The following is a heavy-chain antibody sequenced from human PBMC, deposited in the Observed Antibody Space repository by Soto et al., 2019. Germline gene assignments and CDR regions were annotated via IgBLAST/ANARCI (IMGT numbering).Heavy chain of an antibody. J-gene: IGHJ6*02. CDR1: GGSFSGYY. D-gene: IGHD2-15*01. Sequence: SETLSLTCAVYGGSFSGYYWSWIRQPPGKGLEWIGEINHSGSTNYNPSLKSRVTISVDTSKNQFSLKLSSVTAADTAVYYCAGSGRYCSGGSCYPSSTYYYYGMDVWGQGTTVTVS. V-gene: IGHV4-34*01. CDR2: INHSGST. CDR3: AGSGRYCSGGSCYPSSTYYYYGMDV.